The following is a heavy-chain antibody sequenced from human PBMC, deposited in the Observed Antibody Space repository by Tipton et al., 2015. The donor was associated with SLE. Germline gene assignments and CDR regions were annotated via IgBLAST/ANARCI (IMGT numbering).Heavy chain of an antibody. CDR1: GGSISSYY. J-gene: IGHJ6*03. CDR2: IYYSGST. D-gene: IGHD3-10*01. Sequence: TLSLTCTVSGGSISSYYWSWIRQPPGKGLEWIGYIYYSGSTNYNPSRKSRVTISVDTSKNQFSLKLSSVTAADTAVYYCARDAQYYGSGSPYYYYMDVWGKGTTVTVSS. V-gene: IGHV4-59*01. CDR3: ARDAQYYGSGSPYYYYMDV.